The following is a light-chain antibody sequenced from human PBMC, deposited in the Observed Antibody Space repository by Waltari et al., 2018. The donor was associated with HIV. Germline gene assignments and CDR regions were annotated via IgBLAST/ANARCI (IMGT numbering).Light chain of an antibody. V-gene: IGLV2-23*01. CDR2: EAV. CDR1: SSDVGNYNL. J-gene: IGLJ3*02. Sequence: QSALTQPASVSGSPGQSITISCTGTSSDVGNYNLVSWYQQYPGKAPKLMIYEAVKRPSGVSQPIPASTSCNTAIMTISWVQAEDEADYYCCSYGGSSTWVFGGGTKLTVL. CDR3: CSYGGSSTWV.